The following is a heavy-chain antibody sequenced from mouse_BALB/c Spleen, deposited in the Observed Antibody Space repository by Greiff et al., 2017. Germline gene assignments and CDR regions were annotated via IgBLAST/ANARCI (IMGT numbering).Heavy chain of an antibody. D-gene: IGHD1-1*01. J-gene: IGHJ1*01. CDR2: IYPGDGDT. V-gene: IGHV1-87*01. CDR1: GYTFTSYW. CDR3: ARRDYAYGYFDV. Sequence: QVQLQQSGAELARPGASVKLSCKASGYTFTSYWMQWVKQRPGQGLEWIGAIYPGDGDTRYTQKFKGKATLTADKSSSTAYMQLSSLASEDSAVYYCARRDYAYGYFDVWGAGTTVTVAS.